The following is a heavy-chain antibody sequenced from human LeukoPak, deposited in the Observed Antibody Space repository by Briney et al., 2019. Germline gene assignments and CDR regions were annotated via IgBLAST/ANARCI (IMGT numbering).Heavy chain of an antibody. D-gene: IGHD2-2*01. CDR1: GGSMNNYY. Sequence: PSETLSLTCTVSGGSMNNYYWNWIRQAPGKGLEWIGYSYYSESTNYNPSLKSRVNISVDTSKNQFSLNLSSVTAADTAVYYCARLGSVAMPFDYWGQGTLVTVSS. CDR3: ARLGSVAMPFDY. J-gene: IGHJ4*02. V-gene: IGHV4-59*08. CDR2: SYYSEST.